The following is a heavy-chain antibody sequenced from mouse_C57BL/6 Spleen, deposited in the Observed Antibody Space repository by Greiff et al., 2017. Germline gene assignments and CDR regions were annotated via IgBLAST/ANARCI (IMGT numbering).Heavy chain of an antibody. CDR1: GYTFTSSW. CDR2: INPSNGGT. J-gene: IGHJ2*01. D-gene: IGHD2-2*01. V-gene: IGHV1-53*01. CDR3: ARGNGYDYFDY. Sequence: QVQLQQPGTELVKPGASVKLSCKASGYTFTSSWMHWVKQRPGPGLEWIGNINPSNGGTNYNEKVKSKATLTVDKSSSTAYMQLSSLTSEDSAVYYCARGNGYDYFDYWGQGTTLTVSS.